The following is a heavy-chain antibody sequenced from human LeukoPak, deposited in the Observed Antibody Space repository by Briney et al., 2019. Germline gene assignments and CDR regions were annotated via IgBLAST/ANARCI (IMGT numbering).Heavy chain of an antibody. Sequence: PSEALSLTCTVSGGSISSSSYYWGWIRQPPGKGLEWIGSIYYSGSTYYNPSLKSRVTISVDTSKNQFSLKLSSVTAADTAVYYCSFVRTMVRGVITGNWFDPWGQGTLVTVSS. J-gene: IGHJ5*02. CDR2: IYYSGST. CDR1: GGSISSSSYY. V-gene: IGHV4-39*01. D-gene: IGHD3-10*01. CDR3: SFVRTMVRGVITGNWFDP.